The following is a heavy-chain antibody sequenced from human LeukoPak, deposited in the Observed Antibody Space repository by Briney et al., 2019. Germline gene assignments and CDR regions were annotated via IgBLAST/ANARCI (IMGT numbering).Heavy chain of an antibody. D-gene: IGHD5-18*01. CDR3: ARAYRYGYGPLDY. V-gene: IGHV1-18*04. CDR1: VYSFTSYG. J-gene: IGHJ4*02. CDR2: ISTDNGNT. Sequence: ASVKVSCKCSVYSFTSYGINWVRQTPGQGLEWMGWISTDNGNTDYAQNLQGRVTMTTDTSTSTAYMEVRSLRSDDTAVYYCARAYRYGYGPLDYWGQGTLVTVSS.